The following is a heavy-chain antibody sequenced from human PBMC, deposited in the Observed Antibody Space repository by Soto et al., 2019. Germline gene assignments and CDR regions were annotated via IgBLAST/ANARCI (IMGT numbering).Heavy chain of an antibody. J-gene: IGHJ2*01. CDR3: ASGGRHVAWNYRTFDL. Sequence: QVQLVESGGGVIQPGRSLRLSCAASGFTFSDYAMHWVRQAPGKGLEWVAVITKDGINKYYADFLKGRFTISRDNSDNPLFLQMSRLRAVDMAVYYCASGGRHVAWNYRTFDLWGRGTLVTVSS. CDR2: ITKDGINK. CDR1: GFTFSDYA. D-gene: IGHD3-16*01. V-gene: IGHV3-30-3*01.